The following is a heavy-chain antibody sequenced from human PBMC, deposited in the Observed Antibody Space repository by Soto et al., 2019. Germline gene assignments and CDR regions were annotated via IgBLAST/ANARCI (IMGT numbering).Heavy chain of an antibody. V-gene: IGHV4-61*05. J-gene: IGHJ5*02. CDR3: ARGGNYGDYLSWFDP. D-gene: IGHD4-17*01. CDR2: ISYSGST. CDR1: GGSISSSSYY. Sequence: SETLSLTCTVSGGSISSSSYYWGWIRQPPGKGLEWLGYISYSGSTNYNPSLKSRVTMSVDTSKNQFSLRLSSVTAADTAVYYCARGGNYGDYLSWFDPWGQGTLVTVSS.